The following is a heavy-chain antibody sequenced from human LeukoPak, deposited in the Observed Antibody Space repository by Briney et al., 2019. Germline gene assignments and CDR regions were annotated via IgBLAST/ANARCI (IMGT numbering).Heavy chain of an antibody. CDR3: AKDIGPILSDEGYFDY. Sequence: GGSLRLSCAASGFTFDDYAMHRVRQAPGKGLEWVSLISWDGGSTYYADSVKGRFTISRDNSKNSLYLQMNSLRAEDTALYYCAKDIGPILSDEGYFDYWGQGTLVTVSS. V-gene: IGHV3-43D*04. J-gene: IGHJ4*02. CDR2: ISWDGGST. CDR1: GFTFDDYA. D-gene: IGHD2-15*01.